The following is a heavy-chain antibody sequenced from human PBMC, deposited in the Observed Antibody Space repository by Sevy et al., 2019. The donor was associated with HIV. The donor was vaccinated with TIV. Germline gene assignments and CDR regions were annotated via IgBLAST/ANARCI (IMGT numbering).Heavy chain of an antibody. Sequence: GGSLRLSCELSGFTFSGNWIHWIHQSPGKELVWVSHVTGGETNSADSVKGRFSITTDYAKNTIYLQMNSLSVADTAVYFCAREKLQPGGHYGIDVWGQGTTVTVSS. CDR1: GFTFSGNW. J-gene: IGHJ6*02. V-gene: IGHV3-74*01. CDR3: AREKLQPGGHYGIDV. CDR2: VTGGET. D-gene: IGHD5-18*01.